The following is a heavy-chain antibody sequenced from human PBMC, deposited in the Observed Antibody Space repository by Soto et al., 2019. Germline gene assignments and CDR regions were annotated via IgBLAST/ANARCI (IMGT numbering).Heavy chain of an antibody. CDR3: ARARDSGYDAESY. V-gene: IGHV3-33*01. Sequence: PGGSLRLSCAASGFTFSSYGMHWVRQAPGKGLEWVAVIWYDGSNKYYADSVKGRFTISRDNSKNTLYLQMNSLRAEDTAVYYCARARDSGYDAESYWGQGTLVTVSS. J-gene: IGHJ4*02. D-gene: IGHD5-12*01. CDR2: IWYDGSNK. CDR1: GFTFSSYG.